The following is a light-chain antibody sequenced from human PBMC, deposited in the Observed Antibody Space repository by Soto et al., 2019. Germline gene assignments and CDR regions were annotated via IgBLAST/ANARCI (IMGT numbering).Light chain of an antibody. CDR3: CSYASSRSLV. CDR2: EGS. CDR1: SSDVGSYNL. Sequence: QSVLTQPASVSGSPGQSITISCTGTSSDVGSYNLVSWYQQHPGKAPKLMIYEGSKRPSRVSNRFSGSKSGNTASLTISGLQAEDEADYYCCSYASSRSLVFGGGTKLTVL. V-gene: IGLV2-23*01. J-gene: IGLJ2*01.